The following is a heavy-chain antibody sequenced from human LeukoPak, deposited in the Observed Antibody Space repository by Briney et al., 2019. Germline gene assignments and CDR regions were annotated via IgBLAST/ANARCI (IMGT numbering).Heavy chain of an antibody. Sequence: GSSLRLSCVASGFTFSHYPLHWVRQAPGKGLEWVSVISYDGGNTYYADSVKGRFTISRDNSKNTVYLQMSSLRTEDTAVYYCASLLTSGRLAYFFDYWGQGTLVTVSS. CDR3: ASLLTSGRLAYFFDY. D-gene: IGHD3-9*01. J-gene: IGHJ4*02. V-gene: IGHV3-30-3*02. CDR1: GFTFSHYP. CDR2: ISYDGGNT.